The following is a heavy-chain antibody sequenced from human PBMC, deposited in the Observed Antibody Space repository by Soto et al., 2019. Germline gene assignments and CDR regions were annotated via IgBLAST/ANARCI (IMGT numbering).Heavy chain of an antibody. CDR1: GFTFSSYA. Sequence: GGSLRLSCSASGFTFSSYAMHWVRQAPGKGLEYVSSISTNGGSTHYADSVKGRFTISRDNSKNTQYLQMSSLRADDTAVYYCVKGEYYYDSSGYYPFYYCAQGTLVPVSS. J-gene: IGHJ4*02. CDR2: ISTNGGST. V-gene: IGHV3-64D*06. D-gene: IGHD3-22*01. CDR3: VKGEYYYDSSGYYPFYY.